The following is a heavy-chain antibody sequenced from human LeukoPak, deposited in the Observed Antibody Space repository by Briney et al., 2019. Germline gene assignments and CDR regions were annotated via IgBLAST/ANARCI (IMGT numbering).Heavy chain of an antibody. Sequence: GRSLRLSCAASGFTFDDYAMHWVRQAPGKGLEWVSGISWNSGSIGYADSVKGRFTISRDNSKNTLYLQMNSLRAEDTAVYYCAKYLGKALDYWGQGTLVTVSS. J-gene: IGHJ4*02. CDR1: GFTFDDYA. D-gene: IGHD2/OR15-2a*01. V-gene: IGHV3-9*01. CDR2: ISWNSGSI. CDR3: AKYLGKALDY.